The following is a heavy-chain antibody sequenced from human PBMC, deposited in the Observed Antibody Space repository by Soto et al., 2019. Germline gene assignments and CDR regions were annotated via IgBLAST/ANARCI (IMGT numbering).Heavy chain of an antibody. CDR1: GGSISSSSYY. CDR2: IYYSGST. CDR3: ASLPPPRWYSSSWHDY. V-gene: IGHV4-39*01. J-gene: IGHJ4*02. D-gene: IGHD6-13*01. Sequence: QLQLQESGPGLVKPSETLSLTCTVSGGSISSSSYYWGWIRQPPGKGLEWIGSIYYSGSTYYNPSLKSRVTISVDTSKNQFSLKLSSVTAADTAVYYCASLPPPRWYSSSWHDYWGQGTLVTVSS.